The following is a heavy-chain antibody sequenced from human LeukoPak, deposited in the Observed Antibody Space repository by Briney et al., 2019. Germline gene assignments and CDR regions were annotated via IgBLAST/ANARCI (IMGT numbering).Heavy chain of an antibody. CDR1: GFTFSSYW. J-gene: IGHJ4*02. CDR2: INSDGSST. V-gene: IGHV3-74*01. Sequence: PGGSLRLSCAASGFTFSSYWMHWVRQAPGKGLVWVSRINSDGSSTSYADSVKGRFTISRDNAKNTLYLQMNSLRAEDTALYYCARDLWGYYYDSSGRGFDYWGQGTLVTVSS. D-gene: IGHD3-22*01. CDR3: ARDLWGYYYDSSGRGFDY.